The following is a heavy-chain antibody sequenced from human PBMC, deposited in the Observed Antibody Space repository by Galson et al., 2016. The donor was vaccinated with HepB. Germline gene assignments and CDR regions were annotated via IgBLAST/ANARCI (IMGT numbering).Heavy chain of an antibody. V-gene: IGHV5-51*01. D-gene: IGHD4-11*01. Sequence: QSGAEVKKAGESLKISCQAFGYTFTSYWIGWVRQMPGKGLEWMGMVYPGDSTVRYSPSFRGHVTISADTSITTAYRQWNSLKASDSAKYFCARQGPYSKPLVHFDSWAQGTLVTVSS. J-gene: IGHJ4*02. CDR3: ARQGPYSKPLVHFDS. CDR1: GYTFTSYW. CDR2: VYPGDSTV.